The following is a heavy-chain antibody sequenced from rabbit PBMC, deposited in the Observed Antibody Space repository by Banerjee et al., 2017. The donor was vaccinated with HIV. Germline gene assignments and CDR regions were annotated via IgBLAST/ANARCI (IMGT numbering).Heavy chain of an antibody. Sequence: QSLEESGGGLVKPEGSLTLTCKASGFDLSSYYYMCWVRQAPGKGLEWIACIYAGSSGSTWYASWVNGRFTISKTSSTTVTLQMTSLTAADTATYFCARAPYYTGGYTAYAYAATRLDLWGPGTLVTVS. CDR3: ARAPYYTGGYTAYAYAATRLDL. CDR1: GFDLSSYYY. V-gene: IGHV1S40*01. J-gene: IGHJ3*01. D-gene: IGHD6-1*01. CDR2: IYAGSSGST.